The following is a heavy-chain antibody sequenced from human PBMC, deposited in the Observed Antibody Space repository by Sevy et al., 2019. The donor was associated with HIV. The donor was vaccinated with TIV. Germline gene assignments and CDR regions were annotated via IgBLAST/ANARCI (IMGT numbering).Heavy chain of an antibody. CDR1: GFTFSSYA. Sequence: GGSLRLSCAASGFTFSSYAMSWVRQAPGKGLEWVSAISGSGGSTYYADSVKGRFTISRDNSKNTLYLQMNSLRAEDXXXXXXXXXXXXXXXXXXYYFDYWGQGTLVTVSS. CDR3: XXXXXXXXXXXXYYFDY. J-gene: IGHJ4*02. V-gene: IGHV3-23*01. CDR2: ISGSGGST.